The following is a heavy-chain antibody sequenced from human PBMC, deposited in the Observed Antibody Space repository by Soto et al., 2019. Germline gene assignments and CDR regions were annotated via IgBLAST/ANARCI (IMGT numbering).Heavy chain of an antibody. CDR1: GGTFSSYT. V-gene: IGHV1-69*02. CDR2: IIPILGIA. J-gene: IGHJ1*01. CDR3: GRVNCGGDCYSNAEYFQH. D-gene: IGHD2-21*01. Sequence: SVKVSCKASGGTFSSYTISWVRQAPGQGLEWMGRIIPILGIANYAQKFQGRVTITAEKSTSTAYMELSSLRSEDTAVYYCGRVNCGGDCYSNAEYFQHWGQGTLVTVSS.